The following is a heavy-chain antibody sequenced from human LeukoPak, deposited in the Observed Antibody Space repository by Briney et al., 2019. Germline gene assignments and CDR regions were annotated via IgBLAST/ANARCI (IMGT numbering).Heavy chain of an antibody. Sequence: PGGSLRLSCAASGFTFSSYWMHWVRQAPGKGLVWVSRINSDGSSTSYADSVKGRFTISRDNAKNTLYLQMNSLRAEDTAVYYCARVAGLRYYHSRYYYMNVWGKGTTVTVSS. J-gene: IGHJ6*03. CDR2: INSDGSST. D-gene: IGHD3-9*01. CDR1: GFTFSSYW. V-gene: IGHV3-74*01. CDR3: ARVAGLRYYHSRYYYMNV.